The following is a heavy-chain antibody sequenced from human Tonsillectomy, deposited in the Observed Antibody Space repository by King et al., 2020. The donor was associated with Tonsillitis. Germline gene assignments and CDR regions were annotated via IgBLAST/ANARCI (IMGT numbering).Heavy chain of an antibody. J-gene: IGHJ6*02. Sequence: VQLVESGGGVVQPGGSLRLSCAASGFTFSRYGMFWVRQAPGKGPEWVALIRYDESNKYYGDSVKGRFTISRDNSRNTLFLQMKSLRVEDTAMYYCAKGMIETAGVYYYYGLDVWGQGTTVTVSS. V-gene: IGHV3-30*02. CDR3: AKGMIETAGVYYYYGLDV. CDR1: GFTFSRYG. CDR2: IRYDESNK. D-gene: IGHD6-13*01.